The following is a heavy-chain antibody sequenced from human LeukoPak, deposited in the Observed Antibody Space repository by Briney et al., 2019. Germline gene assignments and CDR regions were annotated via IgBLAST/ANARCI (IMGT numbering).Heavy chain of an antibody. Sequence: PGGSLRLSWAASGFTVSNYSVHWVSQAARKWRVWDSRIKSDGSSTNYADSVKGRFTISRDNAKNTLYLQMNSLRAEDTAMYYCTRILVGGNRAFDIWGQGTMATVSS. D-gene: IGHD2-21*01. J-gene: IGHJ3*02. CDR1: GFTVSNYS. CDR2: IKSDGSST. V-gene: IGHV3-74*01. CDR3: TRILVGGNRAFDI.